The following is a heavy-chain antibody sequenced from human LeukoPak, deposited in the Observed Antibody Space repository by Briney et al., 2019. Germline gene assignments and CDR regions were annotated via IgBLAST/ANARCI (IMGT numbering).Heavy chain of an antibody. Sequence: ASVKVSCKSSGYTFTKSDYIHWVRQAPGQGLEWMGIINPSDGTTFYAQKFQGRVTLTRDTSTNTVFMELGSLRSDDTAVFYCARGPTDMDFDYWGQGSLVTVSS. CDR2: INPSDGTT. J-gene: IGHJ4*02. CDR3: ARGPTDMDFDY. CDR1: GYTFTKSDY. V-gene: IGHV1-46*01.